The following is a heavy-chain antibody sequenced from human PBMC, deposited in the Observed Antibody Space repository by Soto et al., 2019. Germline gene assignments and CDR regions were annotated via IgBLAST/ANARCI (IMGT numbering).Heavy chain of an antibody. CDR2: IYYTGMT. Sequence: SETLSLTCTVSGTSISSSDYYWGWIRQPPGKGLEWITSIYYTGMTYYNPSLKSRVTISVDRSKNQLSLKLNSVTAADRALYFFATGPSSSNGYRQFDYLGQGTLVTVSS. V-gene: IGHV4-39*01. CDR1: GTSISSSDYY. D-gene: IGHD6-25*01. J-gene: IGHJ4*02. CDR3: ATGPSSSNGYRQFDY.